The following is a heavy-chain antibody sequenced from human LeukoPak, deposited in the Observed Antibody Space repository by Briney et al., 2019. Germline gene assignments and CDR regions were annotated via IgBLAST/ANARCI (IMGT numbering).Heavy chain of an antibody. CDR2: IEQDGGEE. CDR1: GFDCSRYW. J-gene: IGHJ4*02. V-gene: IGHV3-7*03. Sequence: GGSLRLSCAASGFDCSRYWMTWVRQAPGTGLEWVANIEQDGGEEYYVDSVKGRFTISRDNAKNSLYLQMNSLRVEDTAVYYCARGRYVDWLFDYWGQGTLVTVSS. D-gene: IGHD3-9*01. CDR3: ARGRYVDWLFDY.